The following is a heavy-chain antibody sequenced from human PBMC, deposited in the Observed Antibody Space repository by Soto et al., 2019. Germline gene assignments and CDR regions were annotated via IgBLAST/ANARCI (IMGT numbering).Heavy chain of an antibody. V-gene: IGHV4-34*01. J-gene: IGHJ4*02. CDR3: ARGARRPSSWYSDY. CDR2: IHDSGST. CDR1: GESFSGYY. D-gene: IGHD6-13*01. Sequence: SETLSLTCAVYGESFSGYYWSWIRQPPGKGLEWIGEIHDSGSTNYNPSLKSRLIISVDTSRNQFSLKLSSVTAADTAVYYCARGARRPSSWYSDYWGQGTLVTVSS.